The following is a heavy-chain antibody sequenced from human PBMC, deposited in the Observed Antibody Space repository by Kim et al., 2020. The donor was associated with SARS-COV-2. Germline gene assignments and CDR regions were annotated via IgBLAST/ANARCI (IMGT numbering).Heavy chain of an antibody. V-gene: IGHV3-30*04. Sequence: GGSLRLSCAASGFTFSSYAMHWVRQAPGKGLVWVSGISTDGSNTNYADSVKGRFTISRDNAENTLYLQMNSLRAEDTAVYYCARADIAAAGTGGDAFDIWGQGTMVTVSS. CDR2: ISTDGSNT. D-gene: IGHD6-13*01. CDR3: ARADIAAAGTGGDAFDI. CDR1: GFTFSSYA. J-gene: IGHJ3*02.